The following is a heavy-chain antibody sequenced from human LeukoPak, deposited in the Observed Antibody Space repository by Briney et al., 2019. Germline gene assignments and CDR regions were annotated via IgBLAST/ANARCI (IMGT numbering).Heavy chain of an antibody. D-gene: IGHD3-22*01. V-gene: IGHV3-23*01. CDR3: AKVRAEYYYDSSGHLGGFDY. J-gene: IGHJ4*02. Sequence: PGGSLRLSCAASGFTFSSYAMSWVRQAPGKGLEWVSAISGSGGSTYYAESVKGRFTISRDNSKNTLYPQMNSLRAEDTAVYYCAKVRAEYYYDSSGHLGGFDYWGQGTLVTVSS. CDR2: ISGSGGST. CDR1: GFTFSSYA.